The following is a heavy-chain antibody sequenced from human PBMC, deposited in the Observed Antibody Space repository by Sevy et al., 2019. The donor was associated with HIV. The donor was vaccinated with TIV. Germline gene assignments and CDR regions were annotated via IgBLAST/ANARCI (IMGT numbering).Heavy chain of an antibody. CDR1: GFTFSSYW. V-gene: IGHV3-7*01. D-gene: IGHD5-18*01. Sequence: GGSLRLSCAASGFTFSSYWMSWVRQAPGKGLEWVANIKQDGSEKYYVDSVKGRFTISRDNAKNSLYLQMNSLRAEDTAVYYCARVGYSYLDRRMDVWGQGTTVTVSS. J-gene: IGHJ6*02. CDR3: ARVGYSYLDRRMDV. CDR2: IKQDGSEK.